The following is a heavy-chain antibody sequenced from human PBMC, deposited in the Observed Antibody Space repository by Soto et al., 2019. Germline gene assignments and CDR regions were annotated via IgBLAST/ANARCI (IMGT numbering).Heavy chain of an antibody. Sequence: QVTLKESGPPLVRPTQTLTLTCTFSGFSLTTSGVGVGWIRQPPGEALEWLAMIYWDDDKRYRPSLKSRLTITRDTYKNQVVLTMLNMDPVDTATYYCAYIPDTSFDHWGQGTLVTVSS. V-gene: IGHV2-5*09. CDR1: GFSLTTSGVG. CDR2: IYWDDDK. CDR3: AYIPDTSFDH. D-gene: IGHD3-22*01. J-gene: IGHJ4*02.